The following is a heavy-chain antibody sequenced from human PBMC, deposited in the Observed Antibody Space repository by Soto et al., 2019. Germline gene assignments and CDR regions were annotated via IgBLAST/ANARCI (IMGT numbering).Heavy chain of an antibody. Sequence: SETLSLTCTVSGGSISSYYWSWIRQPPGKGLEWIGYIYYSGSSNYNPSLKSRVTISVDTTKNQFSLKLNSMTAADTAVYYCARHNYGSGSTYFDYWGQGTLVTVSS. J-gene: IGHJ4*02. D-gene: IGHD3-10*01. V-gene: IGHV4-59*08. CDR1: GGSISSYY. CDR2: IYYSGSS. CDR3: ARHNYGSGSTYFDY.